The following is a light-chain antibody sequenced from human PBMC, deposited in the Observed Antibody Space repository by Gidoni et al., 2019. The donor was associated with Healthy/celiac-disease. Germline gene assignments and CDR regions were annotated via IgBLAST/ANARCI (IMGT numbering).Light chain of an antibody. Sequence: SSELTQDPAVSVALGQTVRITCQGDSLRRYYASWYQQKPVQAPVLVIYGKNNRHSGIPDRFSCSSSGNTASLTITGAQAEDEADYYCNSRDSSGNHVVFGGGTKLTVL. CDR2: GKN. CDR3: NSRDSSGNHVV. V-gene: IGLV3-19*01. J-gene: IGLJ2*01. CDR1: SLRRYY.